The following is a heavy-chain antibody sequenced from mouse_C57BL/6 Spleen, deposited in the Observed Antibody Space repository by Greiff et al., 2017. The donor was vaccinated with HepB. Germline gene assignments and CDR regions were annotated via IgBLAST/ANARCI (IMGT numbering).Heavy chain of an antibody. CDR3: ARADGYDY. Sequence: EVKVVESGGGLVKPGGSLKLSCAASGFTFSSYAMSWVRQTPEKRLEWVATISDGGSYTYDPDNVKGRFTISRDNAKNNRYLQMSHLKSEDTAMYYCARADGYDYWGQGTTLTVSS. V-gene: IGHV5-4*03. J-gene: IGHJ2*01. CDR2: ISDGGSYT. CDR1: GFTFSSYA. D-gene: IGHD2-3*01.